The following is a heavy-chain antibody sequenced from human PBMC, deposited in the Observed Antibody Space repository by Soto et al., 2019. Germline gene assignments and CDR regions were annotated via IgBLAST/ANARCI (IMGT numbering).Heavy chain of an antibody. CDR3: AREIPPGYYDSSGTKDAFDI. Sequence: EVQLVESGGGLVQPGGSLRLSCAASGFILSGYWMTWVRQAPGKGLEWVAHIKQDGSEKYNVDSVKGRSTISRDNTKKAVYLQMNSLRAEDTAVYYCAREIPPGYYDSSGTKDAFDIWGQGTMVTVSS. CDR2: IKQDGSEK. V-gene: IGHV3-7*03. CDR1: GFILSGYW. J-gene: IGHJ3*02. D-gene: IGHD3-22*01.